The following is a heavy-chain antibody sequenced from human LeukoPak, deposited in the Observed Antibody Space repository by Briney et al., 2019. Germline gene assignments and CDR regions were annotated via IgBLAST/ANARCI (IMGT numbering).Heavy chain of an antibody. J-gene: IGHJ4*02. CDR2: IYHIGST. CDR1: GGSISSGGYS. D-gene: IGHD4-17*01. CDR3: ARRGYDYGDEDAPENFDY. V-gene: IGHV4-30-2*01. Sequence: SETLSLTCAVSGGSISSGGYSWSWIRQPPGKGLEWIGYIYHIGSTYYNPSLKSRVTISVDRSKNQFSLKLSSVTAADTAVYYCARRGYDYGDEDAPENFDYWGQGTLVTVSS.